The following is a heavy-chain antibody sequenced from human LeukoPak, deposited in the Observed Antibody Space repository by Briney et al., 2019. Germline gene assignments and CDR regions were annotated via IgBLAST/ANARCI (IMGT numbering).Heavy chain of an antibody. J-gene: IGHJ3*02. CDR2: ISGSGGST. CDR3: ARMRGPTTGALDI. V-gene: IGHV3-23*01. CDR1: GFTFSSYA. Sequence: PGGSLRLSCAASGFTFSSYAMSWVRQAPGKGLEWVSSISGSGGSTYYADSVKGRFTISRDNANNSLYLQVASLRDEDTAIYYCARMRGPTTGALDIWGPGTMVAVSS. D-gene: IGHD1-26*01.